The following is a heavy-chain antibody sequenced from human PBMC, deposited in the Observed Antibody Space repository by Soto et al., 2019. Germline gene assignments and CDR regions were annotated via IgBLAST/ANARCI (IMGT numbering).Heavy chain of an antibody. CDR2: ISWNSGSI. CDR1: GFTFDEYA. D-gene: IGHD3-10*01. Sequence: EVQLVESGGGLVQPGRSLRLSCAASGFTFDEYAMHWVRQAPGKGLEWVSGISWNSGSIGYADSVKGRFTISRDNAKNSLYLQMNSLRAEDTALYYCAKGSYGSGSYYNSPSPYFDYWGQGTLVTVSS. J-gene: IGHJ4*02. CDR3: AKGSYGSGSYYNSPSPYFDY. V-gene: IGHV3-9*01.